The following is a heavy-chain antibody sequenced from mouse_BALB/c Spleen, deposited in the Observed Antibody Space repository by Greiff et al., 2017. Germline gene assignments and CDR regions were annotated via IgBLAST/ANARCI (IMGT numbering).Heavy chain of an antibody. Sequence: VQLHQSGAELVRPGVSVKISCKGSGYTFTDYAMHWVKQSHAKSLEWIGVISTYYGDASYNQKFKGKATMTVDKSSSTAYMELARLTSEDSAIYYCARSLDGYYAMDYWGQGTSVTVSS. CDR2: ISTYYGDA. D-gene: IGHD2-3*01. CDR3: ARSLDGYYAMDY. CDR1: GYTFTDYA. J-gene: IGHJ4*01. V-gene: IGHV1S137*01.